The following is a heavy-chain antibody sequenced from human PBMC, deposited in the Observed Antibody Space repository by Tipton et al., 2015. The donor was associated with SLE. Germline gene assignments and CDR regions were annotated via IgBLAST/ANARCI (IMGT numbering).Heavy chain of an antibody. CDR3: ARVPIQVWIEGYYYMDV. Sequence: QSGAEVKKPGASVKVSCKASGFTSTNYGVSWVRQAPGQGLEWMGWIHPKTGGTHYAQKFQGRVTMTRDTSISTAQMELRRLRSDGTAVYYCARVPIQVWIEGYYYMDVWGKGTTVTVSS. V-gene: IGHV1-2*02. J-gene: IGHJ6*03. CDR1: GFTSTNYG. CDR2: IHPKTGGT. D-gene: IGHD3-10*01.